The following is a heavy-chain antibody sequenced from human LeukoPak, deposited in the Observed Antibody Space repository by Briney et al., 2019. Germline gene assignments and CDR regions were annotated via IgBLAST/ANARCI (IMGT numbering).Heavy chain of an antibody. CDR2: ISAYNGNT. D-gene: IGHD2/OR15-2a*01. V-gene: IGHV1-18*01. CDR3: ASSQYYPLNFDY. Sequence: ASVKVSCKASGYTFTSYGISWVRQAPGQGLEWMGWISAYNGNTNYAQKLQGRVTMTTDTSTSTAYMELRSLRSEDTAVYYCASSQYYPLNFDYWGQGTLVTVSS. CDR1: GYTFTSYG. J-gene: IGHJ4*02.